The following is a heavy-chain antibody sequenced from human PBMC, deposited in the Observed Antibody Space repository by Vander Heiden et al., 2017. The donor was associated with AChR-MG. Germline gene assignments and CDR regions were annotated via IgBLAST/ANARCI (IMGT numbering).Heavy chain of an antibody. CDR2: IYYSGST. D-gene: IGHD3-22*01. J-gene: IGHJ3*02. CDR1: GGSITSYY. V-gene: IGHV4-59*01. CDR3: ARYIVVVIGDAFDI. Sequence: QVQLQASGPGLVQPSETLSLTCTASGGSITSYYWSWIRQPPGKGLEWIGYIYYSGSTNYNPSLKSRVTISVDTSKNQFSLKLSSVTAADTAVYYCARYIVVVIGDAFDIWGQGTMVTVSS.